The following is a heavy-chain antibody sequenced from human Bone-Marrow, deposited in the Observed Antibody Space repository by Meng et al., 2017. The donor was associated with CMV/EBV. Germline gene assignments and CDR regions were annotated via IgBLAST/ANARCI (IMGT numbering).Heavy chain of an antibody. V-gene: IGHV3-48*04. Sequence: GESLKISCVASGFTFSSYSMNWVRQAPGKGLEWVSYISSSSSTIYYADSVKGRFTISRDNAKNSLYLQMNSLRAEDTAVYYCARDGGNYDGFFYYWGQGTLVTVSS. CDR1: GFTFSSYS. D-gene: IGHD3-3*01. CDR3: ARDGGNYDGFFYY. J-gene: IGHJ4*02. CDR2: ISSSSSTI.